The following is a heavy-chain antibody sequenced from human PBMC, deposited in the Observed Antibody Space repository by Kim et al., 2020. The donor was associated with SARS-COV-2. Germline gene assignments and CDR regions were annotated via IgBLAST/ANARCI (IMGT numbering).Heavy chain of an antibody. J-gene: IGHJ3*02. CDR2: MNPNSGNT. Sequence: PSVKVSCKASGYTFTSYDINWVRQATGQGLEWMGWMNPNSGNTGYAQKFQGRVTMTRNTSISTAYMELSSLRSEDTAVYYCARNMITFGGVIVHAFDIWGQGTMVTVSS. CDR1: GYTFTSYD. D-gene: IGHD3-16*02. CDR3: ARNMITFGGVIVHAFDI. V-gene: IGHV1-8*01.